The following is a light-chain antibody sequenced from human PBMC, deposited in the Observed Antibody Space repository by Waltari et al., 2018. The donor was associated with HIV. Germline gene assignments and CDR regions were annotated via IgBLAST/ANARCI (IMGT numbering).Light chain of an antibody. J-gene: IGKJ2*01. V-gene: IGKV3-11*01. CDR2: DTS. Sequence: EIVLTQSPATLSLSPGERATLSCRASQTVSSSLAWYQQRTGQAPSILIFDTSIRAAGIPARFRGSGSGTDFSLTITSLEPEDFAIYYCHQRSVWPLFTFGQGTKLEIK. CDR3: HQRSVWPLFT. CDR1: QTVSSS.